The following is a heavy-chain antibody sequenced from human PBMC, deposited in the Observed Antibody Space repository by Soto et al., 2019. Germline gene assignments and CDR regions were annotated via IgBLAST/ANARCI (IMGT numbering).Heavy chain of an antibody. J-gene: IGHJ6*02. CDR3: ARDGLYCSSTSCSDYYGMDV. D-gene: IGHD2-2*01. CDR1: GFTFSSYG. Sequence: GGSLRLSCAASGFTFSSYGMHWVRQAPGKGLEWVAAIWYDGSNKYYADSVKGRFTISRDNSKNTLYLQMNSLRAEDTAVYYCARDGLYCSSTSCSDYYGMDVWGQGTTVTVSS. CDR2: IWYDGSNK. V-gene: IGHV3-33*01.